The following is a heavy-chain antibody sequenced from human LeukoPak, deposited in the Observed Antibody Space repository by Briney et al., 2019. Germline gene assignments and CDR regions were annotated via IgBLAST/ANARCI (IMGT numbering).Heavy chain of an antibody. Sequence: SETLSLTCTVSGGSISSGDYYWSWIRQPPGKGLEWIGYIYYSGSTNYNPSLKSRVTISVDTSKNQFSLKLSSVTAADTAVYYCARHLYFCRSTTCSSHWGQGTLVTVSS. D-gene: IGHD2-2*01. CDR1: GGSISSGDYY. J-gene: IGHJ4*02. CDR3: ARHLYFCRSTTCSSH. V-gene: IGHV4-61*08. CDR2: IYYSGST.